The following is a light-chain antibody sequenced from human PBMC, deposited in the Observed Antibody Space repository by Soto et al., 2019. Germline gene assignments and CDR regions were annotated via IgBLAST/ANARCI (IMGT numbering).Light chain of an antibody. CDR1: SGHSSYA. CDR3: QTWGTGIRV. V-gene: IGLV4-69*01. Sequence: QPVLTQSTSASASLGASVKLTCTLSSGHSSYAIAWHQQQPEKGPRYLMNLNSDGSHSKGDGIPDRFSGSSSGAERYLTISSLQSEDEADYYCQTWGTGIRVFGGGTKLTVL. J-gene: IGLJ2*01. CDR2: LNSDGSH.